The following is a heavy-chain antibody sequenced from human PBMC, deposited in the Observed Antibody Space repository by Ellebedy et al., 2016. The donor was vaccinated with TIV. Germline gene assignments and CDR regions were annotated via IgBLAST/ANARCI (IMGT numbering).Heavy chain of an antibody. J-gene: IGHJ6*02. Sequence: SQTLSLTCAISMDSVSSNNAVWTWIRQSTSRGLEWLGRTYYRSKWYNDYAVSVQSRISINPDTSKNQLSLQMNSVTTEDTAVYYCARSRGFDYYYGLDVWGQGTTVTVSS. CDR3: ARSRGFDYYYGLDV. CDR1: MDSVSSNNAV. V-gene: IGHV6-1*01. CDR2: TYYRSKWYN.